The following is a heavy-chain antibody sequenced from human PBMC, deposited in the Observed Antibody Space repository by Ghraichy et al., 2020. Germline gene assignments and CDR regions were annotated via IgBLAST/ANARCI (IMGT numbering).Heavy chain of an antibody. Sequence: GESLNISCTASGFTFGDYAMSWVRQAPGKGLEWVGFIRSKAYGGTTEYAASVKGRFTISRDDSKSIAYLQMNSLKTEDTAVYYCTRDDWENWNYGDPSMDVWGQGTTVTVSS. CDR2: IRSKAYGGTT. CDR1: GFTFGDYA. D-gene: IGHD1-7*01. V-gene: IGHV3-49*04. CDR3: TRDDWENWNYGDPSMDV. J-gene: IGHJ6*02.